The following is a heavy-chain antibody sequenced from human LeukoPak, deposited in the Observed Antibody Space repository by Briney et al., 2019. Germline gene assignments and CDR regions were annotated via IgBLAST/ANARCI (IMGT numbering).Heavy chain of an antibody. D-gene: IGHD5-12*01. CDR1: RGSISGSIRTYY. Sequence: SETLSLTCTVSRGSISGSIRTYYWSWLRQPPGKGLEWIGYISSSGSVNDNPSLRSRVTISVDTSKNQFFLNLSSVSAADTAVYYCARIPLGYSGAYYFDYWGQGTLVTVSP. J-gene: IGHJ4*02. CDR2: ISSSGSV. V-gene: IGHV4-4*09. CDR3: ARIPLGYSGAYYFDY.